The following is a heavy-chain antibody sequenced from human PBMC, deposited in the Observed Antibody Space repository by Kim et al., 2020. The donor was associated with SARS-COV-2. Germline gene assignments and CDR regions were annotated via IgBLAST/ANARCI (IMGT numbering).Heavy chain of an antibody. Sequence: ADSVKGRLTISRDNSKNTLYLQMNSLRAEDTAVYYCAKGGGYYGSGSPSHWGQGTLVTVSS. CDR3: AKGGGYYGSGSPSH. V-gene: IGHV3-23*01. J-gene: IGHJ4*02. D-gene: IGHD3-10*01.